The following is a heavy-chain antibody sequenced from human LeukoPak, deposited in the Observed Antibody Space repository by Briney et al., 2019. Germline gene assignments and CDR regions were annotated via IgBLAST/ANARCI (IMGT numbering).Heavy chain of an antibody. D-gene: IGHD1-26*01. V-gene: IGHV3-21*01. CDR1: GFTFSSYS. CDR2: ISSSSSYI. Sequence: PGGSLRLSCAASGFTFSSYSMNWVRQAPGKGLEWASSISSSSSYIYYADSVKGRFTISRDNAKNSLYLQMNSLRAEDTAVYYCARMIQLGATGDWAQGTLVTVSS. CDR3: ARMIQLGATGD. J-gene: IGHJ4*02.